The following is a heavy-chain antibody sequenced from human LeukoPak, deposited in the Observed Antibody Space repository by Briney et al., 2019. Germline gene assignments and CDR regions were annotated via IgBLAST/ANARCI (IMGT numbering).Heavy chain of an antibody. CDR2: ISYDGSNK. V-gene: IGHV3-30*03. D-gene: IGHD5-24*01. Sequence: GGSLRLFCATSGFTFSNYGVHWVRQAPGKGLEWVAFISYDGSNKYYVDSVKGRFTISRDNSKNTLYLQMNSLRADDTAVYYCARVTGGYNLVDYWGQGTLVTVSS. CDR3: ARVTGGYNLVDY. CDR1: GFTFSNYG. J-gene: IGHJ4*02.